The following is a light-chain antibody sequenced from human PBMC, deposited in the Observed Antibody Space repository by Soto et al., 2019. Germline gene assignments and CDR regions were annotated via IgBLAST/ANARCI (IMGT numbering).Light chain of an antibody. V-gene: IGKV1-27*01. Sequence: DIQMTQSPSSLSASVGDRVTITCRASQAIRNDVGWYQQKPGKDPKRLIYVASTLQSGVPSRFSGSGSGTDFTLTISSLQPEDVATYYCQKYNSAPCTFGPGTKVDIK. CDR3: QKYNSAPCT. J-gene: IGKJ3*01. CDR1: QAIRND. CDR2: VAS.